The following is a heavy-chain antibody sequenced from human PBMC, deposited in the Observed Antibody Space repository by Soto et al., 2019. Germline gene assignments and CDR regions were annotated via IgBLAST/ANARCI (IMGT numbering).Heavy chain of an antibody. CDR2: IWYDGSNK. CDR3: ARDSTGTNGRNYYYYYMDV. J-gene: IGHJ6*03. CDR1: GFTFSSYG. Sequence: QVQLVESGGGVVQPGRSLRLSCAASGFTFSSYGIHWVRQAPGKGLEWVAVIWYDGSNKYSADSVKGRFTISRDNSKNTLYLQMNSLRAEDTAVYYCARDSTGTNGRNYYYYYMDVWGKGTTVTVSS. V-gene: IGHV3-33*01. D-gene: IGHD1-1*01.